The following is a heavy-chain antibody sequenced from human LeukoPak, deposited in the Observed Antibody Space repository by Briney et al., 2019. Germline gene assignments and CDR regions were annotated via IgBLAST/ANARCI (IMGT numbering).Heavy chain of an antibody. CDR2: MYSSGIS. V-gene: IGHV4-61*05. CDR1: GDSISSSSYS. J-gene: IGHJ5*02. CDR3: ARGGNWLGP. D-gene: IGHD2-15*01. Sequence: SETPSLTCTVSGDSISSSSYSWGWIRHPPGKGLEWIGYMYSSGISSYNPSLKSRVTISIDTSKNQFSLKLRSATAADTAVYFCARGGNWLGPWGQGTLVTVSS.